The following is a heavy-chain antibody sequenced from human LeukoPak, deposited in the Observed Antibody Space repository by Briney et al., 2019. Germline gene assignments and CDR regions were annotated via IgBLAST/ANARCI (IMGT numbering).Heavy chain of an antibody. Sequence: ASVKVSCKASGGTFSSYAISWVRQAPEQGLEWMGGIIPIFGTANYAQKFQGRVTITADESTSTAYMELSSLRSEDTAVYYCARDRLRRYYDSSDQIYYFDYWGQGTLVTVSS. CDR3: ARDRLRRYYDSSDQIYYFDY. J-gene: IGHJ4*02. V-gene: IGHV1-69*13. CDR2: IIPIFGTA. D-gene: IGHD3-22*01. CDR1: GGTFSSYA.